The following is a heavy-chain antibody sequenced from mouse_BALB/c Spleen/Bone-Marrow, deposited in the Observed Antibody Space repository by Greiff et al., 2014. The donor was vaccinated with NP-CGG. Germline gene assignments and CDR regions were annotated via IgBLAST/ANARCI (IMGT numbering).Heavy chain of an antibody. D-gene: IGHD3-3*01. J-gene: IGHJ4*01. V-gene: IGHV5-17*02. CDR1: GFTFSSFG. CDR3: TRSGTLGAMDY. Sequence: EVKLVESGGGLVQPGGSRKLSCAASGFTFSSFGMHWVRQAPEKGLEWVAYISSCSSNIYYADTMKGRFTIPRDNPKNTLFLQMTSLRSEDTAMYYCTRSGTLGAMDYWGQGTSVTVSS. CDR2: ISSCSSNI.